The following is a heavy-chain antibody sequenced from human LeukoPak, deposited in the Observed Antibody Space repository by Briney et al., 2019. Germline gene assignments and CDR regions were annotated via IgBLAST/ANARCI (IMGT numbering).Heavy chain of an antibody. V-gene: IGHV5-51*01. D-gene: IGHD4-17*01. J-gene: IGHJ4*02. CDR2: IYPGDSDT. CDR1: AYSFTSYW. Sequence: GESLKISCKGSAYSFTSYWIGWVRQMPGNPLKWMGIIYPGDSDTRYSPSFQGQVSISADKSISTACLQWSSLKASDTAMYYCARRDGEYLDYWGQGTLVTVSS. CDR3: ARRDGEYLDY.